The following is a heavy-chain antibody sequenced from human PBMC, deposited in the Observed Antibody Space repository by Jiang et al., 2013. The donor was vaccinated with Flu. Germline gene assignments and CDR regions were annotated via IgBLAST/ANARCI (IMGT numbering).Heavy chain of an antibody. CDR2: IYYSGST. J-gene: IGHJ5*02. CDR3: ARWGHCSGGSCHGVP. Sequence: SGSGLVKPSETLSLTCTVSGGSISSYYWSWIRQPPGKGLEWIGYIYYSGSTNYNPSLKSRVTISVDTSKNQFSLKLSSVTAADTAVYYCARWGHCSGGSCHGVPWGQGTLGHRLL. V-gene: IGHV4-59*08. CDR1: GGSISSYY. D-gene: IGHD2-15*01.